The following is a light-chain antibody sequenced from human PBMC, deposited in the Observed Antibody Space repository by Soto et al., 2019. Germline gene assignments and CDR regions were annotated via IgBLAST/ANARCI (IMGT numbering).Light chain of an antibody. CDR1: QSVAANY. V-gene: IGKV3-20*01. J-gene: IGKJ3*01. CDR2: GAS. CDR3: HQYGNAPLT. Sequence: DIVMTQSPDSLAVSLGERATLSCRASQSVAANYLAWYQRKRGQAPRLLIYGASSRATGIPDRFSGSGSGTDFTLTISRLEPEDFSVYYCHQYGNAPLTFGPGTKVDIK.